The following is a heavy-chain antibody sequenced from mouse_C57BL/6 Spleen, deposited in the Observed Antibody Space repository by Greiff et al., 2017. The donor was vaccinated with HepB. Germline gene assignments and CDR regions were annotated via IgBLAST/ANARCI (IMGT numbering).Heavy chain of an antibody. V-gene: IGHV5-17*01. CDR3: ARPHSNYAYFDV. D-gene: IGHD2-5*01. Sequence: EVKLVESGGGLVKPGGSLKLSCAASGFTFSDYGMHWVRQAPEKGLEWVAYISSGSSTIYYADTVKGRFTISRDNAKNTRFLQMTSLRSEDTAMYYCARPHSNYAYFDVWGTGTTVTVSS. CDR1: GFTFSDYG. J-gene: IGHJ1*03. CDR2: ISSGSSTI.